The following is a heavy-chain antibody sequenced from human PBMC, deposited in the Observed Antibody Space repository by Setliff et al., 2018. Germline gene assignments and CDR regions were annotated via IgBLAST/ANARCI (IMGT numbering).Heavy chain of an antibody. CDR1: GFTFSDHY. CDR2: ISSSGSTT. CDR3: ARALGGNYFDY. Sequence: LRLSCAASGFTFSDHYMTWIRQAPGKGLEWVSYISSSGSTTLYADSVRGRFSISRDNIKNSLYLQMNSLRSEDTAVYYCARALGGNYFDYWGPGVLVTVSS. V-gene: IGHV3-11*01. D-gene: IGHD2-15*01. J-gene: IGHJ4*02.